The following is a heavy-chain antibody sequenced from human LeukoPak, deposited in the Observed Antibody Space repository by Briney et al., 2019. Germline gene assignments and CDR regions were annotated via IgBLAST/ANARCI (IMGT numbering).Heavy chain of an antibody. J-gene: IGHJ4*02. CDR1: GFTFSGSA. CDR2: IRSKANSYAT. D-gene: IGHD6-13*01. CDR3: LSSGYSSSWYNLS. V-gene: IGHV3-73*01. Sequence: PGGSLRLSCAASGFTFSGSAMHWVRQASGKGLEWVGRIRSKANSYATAYAASVKGRFTISRDDSKNTAYLQMNSLKTEDTAVYYCLSSGYSSSWYNLSWGQGTLVTVSS.